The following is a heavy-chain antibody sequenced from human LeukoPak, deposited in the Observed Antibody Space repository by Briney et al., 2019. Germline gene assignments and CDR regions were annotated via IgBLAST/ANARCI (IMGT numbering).Heavy chain of an antibody. Sequence: GGSLRLSCAASGFTFSNYGMSWVRQAPGKGLEWVANINQDGRETYYVDSVKGRFTISRDNAQNSLYLQMNSLRAEDTAVYYCARAGGGPTTLYWYFDIWGRGTLVTVSS. CDR3: ARAGGGPTTLYWYFDI. J-gene: IGHJ2*01. V-gene: IGHV3-7*01. CDR2: INQDGRET. CDR1: GFTFSNYG. D-gene: IGHD1-7*01.